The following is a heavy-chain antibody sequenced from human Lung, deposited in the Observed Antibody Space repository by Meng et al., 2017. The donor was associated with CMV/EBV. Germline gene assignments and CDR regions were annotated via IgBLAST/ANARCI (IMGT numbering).Heavy chain of an antibody. CDR1: GSTFSDYY. Sequence: SXKISRAASGSTFSDYYMSWIRQAPGKGLEWVSYISSSGSTIYYADSVKGRFTISRDNAKNSLYLQMNSLRAEDTAVYYCARTGTSANYYYYYGMYVWGQGTTVTVSS. J-gene: IGHJ6*02. V-gene: IGHV3-11*01. CDR2: ISSSGSTI. D-gene: IGHD1/OR15-1a*01. CDR3: ARTGTSANYYYYYGMYV.